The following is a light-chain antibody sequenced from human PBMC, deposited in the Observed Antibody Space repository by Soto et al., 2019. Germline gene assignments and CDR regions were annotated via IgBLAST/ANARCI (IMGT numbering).Light chain of an antibody. CDR2: RAS. V-gene: IGKV1-5*03. Sequence: DSQMTQSPSTVSASVGDRVTITCRASESINSWLAWYQQKPGKAPKLLIQRASSLESGVPSRFSGSGSGTEFTLTISSLQPDDFASYFCQQYNRYPLTFGGGTKVEI. CDR1: ESINSW. CDR3: QQYNRYPLT. J-gene: IGKJ4*01.